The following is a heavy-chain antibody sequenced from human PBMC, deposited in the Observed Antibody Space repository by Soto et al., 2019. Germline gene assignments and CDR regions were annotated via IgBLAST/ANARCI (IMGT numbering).Heavy chain of an antibody. V-gene: IGHV3-30*18. CDR3: AKTRSSGSYYKGMDV. J-gene: IGHJ6*02. D-gene: IGHD3-10*01. CDR2: ISYDGSNK. CDR1: GFTFSSYG. Sequence: ESGGGVVQPGRSLRLSCAASGFTFSSYGMHWVRQAPGKGLEWVAVISYDGSNKYYADSVKGRFTISRDNSKNTLYLQMNSLRAEDTAVYYCAKTRSSGSYYKGMDVWGQGTTVTVSS.